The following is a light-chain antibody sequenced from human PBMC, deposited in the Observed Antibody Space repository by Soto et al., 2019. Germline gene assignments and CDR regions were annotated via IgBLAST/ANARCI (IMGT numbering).Light chain of an antibody. J-gene: IGLJ2*01. CDR3: SSYTSSSTLVV. CDR1: SSDVGGYNY. V-gene: IGLV2-14*01. Sequence: QSALTQPASVSGSPGQSITISCTGTSSDVGGYNYVSWYQQHPGKAPKLMIYDVSNRPSGVSTRFSGSKSGNTASLTISGLQAEDEADYYCSSYTSSSTLVVLGGGTKLTVL. CDR2: DVS.